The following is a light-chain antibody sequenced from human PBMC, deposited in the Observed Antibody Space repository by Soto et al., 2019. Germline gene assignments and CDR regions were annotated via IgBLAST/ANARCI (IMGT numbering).Light chain of an antibody. CDR2: GAS. Sequence: EIVLTQSPGILSLSPGERATLSCRASQSVSSSYLAWCQQKPGQAPRLIIYGASSRDTGTLDRSSGGGGAKEFLPTISRLEPEDSAMYYCQQYAYSTLNFGGGTKVDIK. J-gene: IGKJ4*01. V-gene: IGKV3-20*01. CDR1: QSVSSSY. CDR3: QQYAYSTLN.